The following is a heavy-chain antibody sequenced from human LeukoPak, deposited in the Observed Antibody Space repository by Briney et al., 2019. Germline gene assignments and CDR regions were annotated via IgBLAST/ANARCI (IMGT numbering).Heavy chain of an antibody. J-gene: IGHJ5*02. D-gene: IGHD6-25*01. CDR1: GYTFTGYY. V-gene: IGHV1-2*02. Sequence: GASVKVSRKASGYTFTGYYMHWVRQAPGQGLEWMGWINPNSGGTNYAQKFQGRVTMTRDTSISTAYMELSRLRSDDTAVYYCARDRGGYGESAGFDPWGQGTLVTVSS. CDR3: ARDRGGYGESAGFDP. CDR2: INPNSGGT.